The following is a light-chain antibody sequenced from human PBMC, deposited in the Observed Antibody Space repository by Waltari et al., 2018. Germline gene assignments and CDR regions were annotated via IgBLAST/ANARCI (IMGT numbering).Light chain of an antibody. CDR3: CSYAGGYSWV. CDR2: DVS. J-gene: IGLJ3*02. CDR1: SSDVGGYNY. V-gene: IGLV2-11*01. Sequence: QSALTQPRSVSGSPGQSVTISCTGTSSDVGGYNYVSWYQQHPVKAPNLMIYDVSKRPSGVPDRFSGSKSGNTASPTISGLQAEDEADYYCCSYAGGYSWVFGGGTKLTVL.